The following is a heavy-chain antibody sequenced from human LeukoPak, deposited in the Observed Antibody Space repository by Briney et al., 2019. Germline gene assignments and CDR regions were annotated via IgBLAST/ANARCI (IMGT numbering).Heavy chain of an antibody. D-gene: IGHD3-10*01. CDR2: IYPGDSDT. J-gene: IGHJ4*02. CDR3: ARRAGVTSRRHEFDS. Sequence: GESLKISCKGSGYSFTTYWIGWVRQMPGKGLEWMGIIYPGDSDTRYGPSIQGQVTISVDKSISTAYLHWSSLKASDTAMYYCARRAGVTSRRHEFDSWGQGTLVTVSS. V-gene: IGHV5-51*01. CDR1: GYSFTTYW.